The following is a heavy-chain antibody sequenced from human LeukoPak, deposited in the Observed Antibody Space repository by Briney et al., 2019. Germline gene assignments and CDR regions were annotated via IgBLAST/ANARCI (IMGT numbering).Heavy chain of an antibody. CDR1: GFTFSSYS. D-gene: IGHD5-12*01. CDR3: ARDRSSGYDDAFGI. V-gene: IGHV3-48*04. J-gene: IGHJ3*02. Sequence: GGSLRLSCAASGFTFSSYSMNWVRQAPGKGLEWVSYISSSSSTIYYADSVKGRFTISRDNAKNSLYLQMNSLRAEDTAVYYCARDRSSGYDDAFGIWGQGTMVTVSS. CDR2: ISSSSSTI.